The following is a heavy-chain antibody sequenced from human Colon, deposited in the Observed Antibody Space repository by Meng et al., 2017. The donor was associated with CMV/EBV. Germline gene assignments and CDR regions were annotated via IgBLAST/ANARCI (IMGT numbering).Heavy chain of an antibody. CDR2: ISYSGNT. J-gene: IGHJ4*02. CDR3: ARESSGWSTGVDY. D-gene: IGHD6-19*01. CDR1: GGSVNNGRYY. V-gene: IGHV4-61*01. Sequence: VSGGSVNNGRYYWTWIRQPPGKGLEWIGYISYSGNTNYNPSLKSRVTISVDTSRNQFSLKLTSVSAADTATYYCARESSGWSTGVDYWGQGTLVTVSS.